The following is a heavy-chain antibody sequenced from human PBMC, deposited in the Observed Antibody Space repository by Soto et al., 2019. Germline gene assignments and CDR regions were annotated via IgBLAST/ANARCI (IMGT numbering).Heavy chain of an antibody. D-gene: IGHD2-21*02. CDR2: IYYSGST. V-gene: IGHV4-30-4*01. CDR1: GGSISSGDYY. Sequence: QVQLQESGPGLVKPSQTLSLTCTVSGGSISSGDYYWNWIRQPPGKGLEWIGYIYYSGSTYYNPSLKSRVTILVDTSKNQFSLKLQSVTAADTAVYYCARVSRPVSGWGDRFDYWGQGTLVTVSS. CDR3: ARVSRPVSGWGDRFDY. J-gene: IGHJ4*02.